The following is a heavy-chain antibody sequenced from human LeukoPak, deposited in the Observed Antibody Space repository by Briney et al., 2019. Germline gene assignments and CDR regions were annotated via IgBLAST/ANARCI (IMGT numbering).Heavy chain of an antibody. D-gene: IGHD1-1*01. V-gene: IGHV3-30-3*01. Sequence: PGGSLRLSCAASGFTFSSYAMHWVRQAPGKGLEWVAVISYDASNKYYADSVKGRFTISRDNSKNTLYLQMTSLRAEDTAVYYCAREKLPETSYYYYGMDVWGQGTTVTVSS. J-gene: IGHJ6*02. CDR3: AREKLPETSYYYYGMDV. CDR2: ISYDASNK. CDR1: GFTFSSYA.